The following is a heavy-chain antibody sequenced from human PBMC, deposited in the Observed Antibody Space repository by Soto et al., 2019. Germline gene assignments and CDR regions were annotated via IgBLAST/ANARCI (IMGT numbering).Heavy chain of an antibody. Sequence: QVQLQQWGTGLLKPSETLSLTCAVYGGSFSGYYWSWIRQPPGKGLEWIGEINHSGSTNYNPSLKSRVTISVDTSKNQFSLKLSSVTAADTAVYYCARLAGYSSGWYESDYWGQGTLVTVSS. CDR3: ARLAGYSSGWYESDY. V-gene: IGHV4-34*01. D-gene: IGHD6-19*01. J-gene: IGHJ4*02. CDR1: GGSFSGYY. CDR2: INHSGST.